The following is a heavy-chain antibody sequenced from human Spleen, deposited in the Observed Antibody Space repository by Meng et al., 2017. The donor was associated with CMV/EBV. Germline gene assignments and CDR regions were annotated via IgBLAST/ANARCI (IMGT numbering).Heavy chain of an antibody. Sequence: QVQLRQWGAGLLKPAETLSLTCAVYGGSFSGYYWSWIRQPPGKGLEWIGEINHSGSTNYNPSLKSRVTISVDTSKNQFSLKLSSVTAADTAVYYCANRAGFDPWGQGTLVTVSS. D-gene: IGHD5-24*01. CDR3: ANRAGFDP. V-gene: IGHV4-34*01. CDR2: INHSGST. CDR1: GGSFSGYY. J-gene: IGHJ5*02.